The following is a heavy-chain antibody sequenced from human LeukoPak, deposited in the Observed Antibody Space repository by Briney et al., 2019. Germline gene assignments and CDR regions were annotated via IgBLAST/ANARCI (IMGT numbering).Heavy chain of an antibody. CDR3: ARVSYVDDMLYQYFDY. CDR1: SYSISSGSY. J-gene: IGHJ4*02. D-gene: IGHD4-17*01. Sequence: PSETLSLTCAVSSYSISSGSYWGWIRQSPGKGLEWVGSIFHSGNSYYNPSLKSRLTMSVDTSKNQFYLKLTSVTAADTALHYCARVSYVDDMLYQYFDYWGQGILVTVSS. V-gene: IGHV4-38-2*01. CDR2: IFHSGNS.